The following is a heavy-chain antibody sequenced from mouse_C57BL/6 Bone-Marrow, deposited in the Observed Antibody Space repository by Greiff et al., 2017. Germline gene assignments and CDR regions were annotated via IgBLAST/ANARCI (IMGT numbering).Heavy chain of an antibody. CDR1: GYTFTDYN. CDR3: ARKDYSNAWFAY. CDR2: INPNNGGT. D-gene: IGHD2-5*01. J-gene: IGHJ3*01. V-gene: IGHV1-18*01. Sequence: VQLKQSGPELVKPGASVKIPCEASGYTFTDYNMDWVKQSHGKSLEWIGDINPNNGGTIYNQKFKGKATLTVDKSSSTAYMELRSLTSEDTAVYYCARKDYSNAWFAYWGQGTLVTVSA.